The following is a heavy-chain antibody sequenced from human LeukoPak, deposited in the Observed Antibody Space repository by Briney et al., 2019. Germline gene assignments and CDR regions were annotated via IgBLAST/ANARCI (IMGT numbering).Heavy chain of an antibody. D-gene: IGHD3-3*01. CDR1: GFSLSTSGMC. CDR3: ARIRGWSGYQSTVDY. J-gene: IGHJ4*02. CDR2: IDWGDDK. V-gene: IGHV2-70*11. Sequence: SGPALVKPTQTLTLTCTFSGFSLSTSGMCVSWIRQPPGKALEWLARIDWGDDKYYSTSLKTRLTISKDTSKNQVVLTMTNMDPVDTATYYCARIRGWSGYQSTVDYWGQGTLVTVSS.